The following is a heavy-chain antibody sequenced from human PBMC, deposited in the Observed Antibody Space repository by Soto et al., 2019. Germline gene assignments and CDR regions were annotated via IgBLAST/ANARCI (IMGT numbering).Heavy chain of an antibody. CDR2: INPNSGAT. V-gene: IGHV1-2*04. CDR3: AREGKCNGDICYPRVGLWY. J-gene: IGHJ4*02. Sequence: QVQLVQSGAEVKKPGASVKVSCKASGYTFTAYHIHWVRQAPGQGLEWMGWINPNSGATNYAQKFQAWVTMTRDTSISTADMELSGLRSDDTAVYYCAREGKCNGDICYPRVGLWYWGQGTLVTGSS. D-gene: IGHD2-15*01. CDR1: GYTFTAYH.